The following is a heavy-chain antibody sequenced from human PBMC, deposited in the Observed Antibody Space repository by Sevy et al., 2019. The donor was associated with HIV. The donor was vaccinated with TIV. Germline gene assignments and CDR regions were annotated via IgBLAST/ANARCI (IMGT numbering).Heavy chain of an antibody. CDR3: ARAGGWSLRYGMDV. CDR1: GFTFGSYD. CDR2: MNTNTGNT. Sequence: ASVKVSCKASGFTFGSYDIYWVRQAPGQGLEWMGWMNTNTGNTGLAQKFQGRVTMTRNTSITTGYMEMSNLRSEDTAVYFCARAGGWSLRYGMDVWGQGTTVTVSS. J-gene: IGHJ6*02. V-gene: IGHV1-8*02. D-gene: IGHD6-19*01.